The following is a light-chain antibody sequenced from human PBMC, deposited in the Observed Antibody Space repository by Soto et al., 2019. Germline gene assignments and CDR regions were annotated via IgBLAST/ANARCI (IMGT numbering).Light chain of an antibody. J-gene: IGLJ2*01. V-gene: IGLV1-40*01. CDR1: SSNIGAGYD. Sequence: QAVVTQPPSVSGAPGQRVTISCTGSSSNIGAGYDVHWYHQLPGTAPKLLIYGNSNRPSGVPDRFSGSKSGTSASLAITGLQAEDEADYYCQSYDSSLSGHVVFGGGTKVTVL. CDR2: GNS. CDR3: QSYDSSLSGHVV.